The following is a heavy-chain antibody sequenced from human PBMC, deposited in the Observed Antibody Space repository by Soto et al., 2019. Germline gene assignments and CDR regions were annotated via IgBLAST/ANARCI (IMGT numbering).Heavy chain of an antibody. Sequence: PSETLSLTCTVSGDSISRSSNYWGWIRQPPGKGLEWIGSIYYGASTYYNPSLKSRVTISVDTSKNQFSLKLTSVTAADTAVYYCAINYDFWSGYSWFDPWGQGTLVTVSS. CDR2: IYYGAST. J-gene: IGHJ5*02. CDR1: GDSISRSSNY. D-gene: IGHD3-3*01. CDR3: AINYDFWSGYSWFDP. V-gene: IGHV4-39*01.